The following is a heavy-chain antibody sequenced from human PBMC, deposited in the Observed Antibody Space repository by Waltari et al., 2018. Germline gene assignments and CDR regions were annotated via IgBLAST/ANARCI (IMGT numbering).Heavy chain of an antibody. CDR3: ARDFGGPRDY. CDR1: GFTFSSYA. V-gene: IGHV3-23*01. Sequence: EVQLLESGGGLVQPGGSLRLSGAASGFTFSSYAMSWVRQAPGKGLEWVSAISGSGGNTYYGASVKGRFTISRDNSKNTLYLQMNSLRAEDTAVYYCARDFGGPRDYWGQGTLVTVSS. J-gene: IGHJ4*02. D-gene: IGHD3-10*01. CDR2: ISGSGGNT.